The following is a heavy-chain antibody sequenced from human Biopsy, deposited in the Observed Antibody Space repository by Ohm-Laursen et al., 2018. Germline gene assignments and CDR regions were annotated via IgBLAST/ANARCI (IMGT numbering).Heavy chain of an antibody. CDR1: GFGDISYD. J-gene: IGHJ6*02. V-gene: IGHV3-21*01. Sequence: GSLRLSRTASGFGDISYDMNRVRQAPAKGMAWVSYISETSSHIYDADAVRGRFTVARDIAKNSLYLQLNSLRVEDTAVYYCASASSRRAREGGMDVWGQGTTVTVSS. D-gene: IGHD6-6*01. CDR2: ISETSSHI. CDR3: ASASSRRAREGGMDV.